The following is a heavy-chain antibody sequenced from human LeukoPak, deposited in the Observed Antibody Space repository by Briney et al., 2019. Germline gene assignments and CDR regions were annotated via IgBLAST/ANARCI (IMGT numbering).Heavy chain of an antibody. V-gene: IGHV3-74*01. CDR1: GFTFSSYW. Sequence: PGGSLRLSCAASGFTFSSYWMHWVRQAPGKGLVRVSRINTDGSSTSYADSVKGRFTISRDNAKNTLYLQMNSLRAEDTAVYYCARADWEHGSYYHYFDYWGQGTLVTVSS. J-gene: IGHJ4*02. D-gene: IGHD1-26*01. CDR3: ARADWEHGSYYHYFDY. CDR2: INTDGSST.